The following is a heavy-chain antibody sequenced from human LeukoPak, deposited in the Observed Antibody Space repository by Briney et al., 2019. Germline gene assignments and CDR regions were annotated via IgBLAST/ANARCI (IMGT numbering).Heavy chain of an antibody. V-gene: IGHV3-21*01. J-gene: IGHJ4*02. Sequence: AGGSLRLSCAASGFTFSSYGMSWVRQAPGKGLEWASSITTSSSYIYYADSVKGRFTISRDNAKNSLYLQMNSLRAEDTAVYYCARDLGGYSYGSHFDYWGQGTLVTVSS. CDR2: ITTSSSYI. CDR3: ARDLGGYSYGSHFDY. CDR1: GFTFSSYG. D-gene: IGHD5-18*01.